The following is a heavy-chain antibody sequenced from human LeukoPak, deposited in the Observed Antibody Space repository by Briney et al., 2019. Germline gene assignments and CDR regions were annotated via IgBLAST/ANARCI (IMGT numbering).Heavy chain of an antibody. CDR2: IYSAANT. V-gene: IGHV3-53*01. CDR1: GFTLSSNS. CDR3: ARRAGAYTHPYDY. D-gene: IGHD3-16*01. Sequence: PGGSLRLSCTVSGFTLSSNSMSWVRQAPGKGLEGVSFIYSAANTHYSDSVKGRFTISIDNSKNTLYLQMNSLRAEDTAVYYCARRAGAYTHPYDYWGQGTLVTVSS. J-gene: IGHJ4*02.